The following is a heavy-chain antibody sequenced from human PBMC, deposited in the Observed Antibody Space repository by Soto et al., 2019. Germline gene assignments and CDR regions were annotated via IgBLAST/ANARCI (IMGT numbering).Heavy chain of an antibody. CDR3: AKDGVDSSSSDY. D-gene: IGHD6-6*01. J-gene: IGHJ4*02. CDR1: GFTFSSYA. V-gene: IGHV3-23*01. CDR2: ISGSGGST. Sequence: GGSLRLSCAASGFTFSSYAMSWIRQAPGKGLEWVSAISGSGGSTYYADSVKGRFTISRDNSKNTLYLQMNSLRAEDTAVYYCAKDGVDSSSSDYWGQGTLVTVSS.